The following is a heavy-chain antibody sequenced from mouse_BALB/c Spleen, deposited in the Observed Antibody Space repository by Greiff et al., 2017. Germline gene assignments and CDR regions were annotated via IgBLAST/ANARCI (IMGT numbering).Heavy chain of an antibody. V-gene: IGHV1-63*01. CDR1: GYAFTNYW. J-gene: IGHJ3*01. CDR2: IYPGSGNT. D-gene: IGHD2-3*01. CDR3: ARGGLYDGYYLAWFAY. Sequence: VQLQQSGAELVRPGTSVKISCKASGYAFTNYWLGWVKQRPGHGLEWIGDIYPGSGNTYYNEKFKGKATLTADKSSSTAYMQLSSLTSEDSAVYFCARGGLYDGYYLAWFAYWGQGTLVTVSA.